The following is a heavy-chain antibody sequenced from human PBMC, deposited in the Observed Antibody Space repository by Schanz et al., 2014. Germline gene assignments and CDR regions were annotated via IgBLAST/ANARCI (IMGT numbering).Heavy chain of an antibody. CDR2: VYFSGTP. J-gene: IGHJ5*02. V-gene: IGHV4-39*01. Sequence: QLQLQESGPGLVKPSETLSLTCTVSGGSISSGESYWGWIRQSPEEGLQYFGGVYFSGTPAYSPSLKGRVTISVDTSKNQFSLMLTSVTAADTAVYFCARHGGYYDVLNSFDIWGQGTLVTVSS. D-gene: IGHD3-16*01. CDR1: GGSISSGESY. CDR3: ARHGGYYDVLNSFDI.